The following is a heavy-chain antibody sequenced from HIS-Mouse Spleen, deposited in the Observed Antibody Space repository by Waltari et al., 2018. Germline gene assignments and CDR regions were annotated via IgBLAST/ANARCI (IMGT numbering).Heavy chain of an antibody. CDR1: GGTFSSYA. Sequence: QVQLVQSGAEVKKPGSSVKVSCKASGGTFSSYAISGVRQAPGQGLEWMGGIIPIFGTANYAQKFQGRVTMTRNTSISTAYMELSSLRSEDTAVYYCARGHDYSNYFDYWGQGTLVTVSS. CDR3: ARGHDYSNYFDY. V-gene: IGHV1-69*06. D-gene: IGHD4-4*01. CDR2: IIPIFGTA. J-gene: IGHJ4*02.